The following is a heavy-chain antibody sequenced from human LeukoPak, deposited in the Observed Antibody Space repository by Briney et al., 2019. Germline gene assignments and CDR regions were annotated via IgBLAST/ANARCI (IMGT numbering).Heavy chain of an antibody. CDR2: IRYDGSNK. D-gene: IGHD6-19*01. J-gene: IGHJ4*02. CDR1: GFTFSSYG. Sequence: GGSLRLSCAASGFTFSSYGMHWVRQAPGKGLEWVAFIRYDGSNKYYADSVKGRFTISRDNAKNLLFLQMNSLRAEDTAVYYCARDSSGWYSGYFDYWGQGTLVTVSS. V-gene: IGHV3-30*02. CDR3: ARDSSGWYSGYFDY.